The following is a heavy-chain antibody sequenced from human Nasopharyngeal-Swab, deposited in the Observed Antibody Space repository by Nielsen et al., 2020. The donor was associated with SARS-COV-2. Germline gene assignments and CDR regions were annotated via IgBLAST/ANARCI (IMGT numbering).Heavy chain of an antibody. CDR3: AKGYSSSSGSFQH. V-gene: IGHV3-23*01. J-gene: IGHJ1*01. Sequence: GRQAPGKGLEWVSAISGSGGSTYYADSVKGRFTISRDNSKNTLYLQMNSLRAEDTAVYYCAKGYSSSSGSFQHWGQGTLVTVSS. D-gene: IGHD6-6*01. CDR2: ISGSGGST.